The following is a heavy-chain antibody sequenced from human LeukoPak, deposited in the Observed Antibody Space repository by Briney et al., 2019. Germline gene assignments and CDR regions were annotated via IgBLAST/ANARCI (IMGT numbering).Heavy chain of an antibody. D-gene: IGHD3-3*01. CDR1: GFNFSSYE. CDR2: ISSSGSTI. J-gene: IGHJ4*02. CDR3: ASDDFLFDY. Sequence: PGGSLRLSCAASGFNFSSYEMNWVRQAPGKGLEWVSYISSSGSTIYYADSVKGRFTISRDNAKNSLYLQMNSLRAVDTAVYYCASDDFLFDYWGQGTLVTVSS. V-gene: IGHV3-48*03.